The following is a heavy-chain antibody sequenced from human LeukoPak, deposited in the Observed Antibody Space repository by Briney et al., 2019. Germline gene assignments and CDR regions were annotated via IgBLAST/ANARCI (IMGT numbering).Heavy chain of an antibody. D-gene: IGHD3-10*01. CDR3: ARDPGQALMGRAFDI. CDR1: GLSFSSYA. Sequence: PGGSLRLSCAASGLSFSSYAMTWVRQAPGRGLEWVSVISGSGDNTYYADSVKGRFTTSRDNFKNTLYLQMNSLRAEDTAVYYCARDPGQALMGRAFDIWGQGTMVTVSS. V-gene: IGHV3-23*01. J-gene: IGHJ3*02. CDR2: ISGSGDNT.